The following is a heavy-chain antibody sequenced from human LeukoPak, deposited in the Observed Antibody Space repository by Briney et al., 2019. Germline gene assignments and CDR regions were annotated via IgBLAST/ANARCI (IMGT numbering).Heavy chain of an antibody. Sequence: SETLSLTCTVSGGSISSYYWSWIRQPPGKGLEWIGYIYHSGSTKYNPSLKSRVTISVDTSKSQFSLKLSSVTAADTAVYYCARGRGLFTRTFDYWGQGTLVTVSS. J-gene: IGHJ4*02. D-gene: IGHD3-22*01. CDR3: ARGRGLFTRTFDY. CDR1: GGSISSYY. V-gene: IGHV4-59*12. CDR2: IYHSGST.